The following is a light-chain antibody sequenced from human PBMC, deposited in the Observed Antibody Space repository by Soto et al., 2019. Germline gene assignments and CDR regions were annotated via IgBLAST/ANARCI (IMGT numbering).Light chain of an antibody. Sequence: QSVLTQPPSVSGAPGQRVTISCTGSSSNIGAGYDVHWYQQLPGTAPKLLIYGNSNRPSGVPDRFSGSKSGTSASLAITGLQADDEADYHCQSYDSSLSVYVVFGGGTKLTVL. CDR3: QSYDSSLSVYVV. J-gene: IGLJ2*01. V-gene: IGLV1-40*01. CDR1: SSNIGAGYD. CDR2: GNS.